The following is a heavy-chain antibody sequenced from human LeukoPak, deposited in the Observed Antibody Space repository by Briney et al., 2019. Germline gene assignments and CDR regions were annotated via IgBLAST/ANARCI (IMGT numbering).Heavy chain of an antibody. Sequence: SETLSLTCVVSGYSISSGYYWGWIRQPPGKGLEWIGSIYHSGSTYYNPSLKSRVTISVDTSKNQFSLKLSSVTAADTAVYCCARDPGWQQLFWFDPWGQGTLVTVSS. V-gene: IGHV4-38-2*02. CDR3: ARDPGWQQLFWFDP. J-gene: IGHJ5*02. D-gene: IGHD6-13*01. CDR2: IYHSGST. CDR1: GYSISSGYY.